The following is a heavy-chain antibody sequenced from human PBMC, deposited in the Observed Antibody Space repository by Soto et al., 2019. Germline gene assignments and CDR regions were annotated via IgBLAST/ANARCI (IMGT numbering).Heavy chain of an antibody. CDR2: INHNGST. D-gene: IGHD2-8*02. J-gene: IGHJ4*02. Sequence: SETLSLTCTASGGSISSGGYYWTWIRQPPGTGLEWIGEINHNGSTNYNKSLKNRDNISVDTSKNQISLKLTSVTAADTAVYYCARDKITGLFDYWGQGTLVTVSS. CDR1: GGSISSGGYY. CDR3: ARDKITGLFDY. V-gene: IGHV4-39*07.